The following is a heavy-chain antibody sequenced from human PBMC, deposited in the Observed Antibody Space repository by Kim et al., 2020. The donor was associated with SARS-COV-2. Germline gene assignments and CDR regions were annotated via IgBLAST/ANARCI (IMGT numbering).Heavy chain of an antibody. Sequence: GGSLRLSCAVSGFSISDNYMSWVRQAPGKGLEWVSVIYSGGSTYYADSVKGRFIISRDESKNTLYLQMNSLRAEDTAVYYCARDHRVYITSWPPPIRYFDYWGQGTLVTVSS. J-gene: IGHJ4*02. CDR3: ARDHRVYITSWPPPIRYFDY. D-gene: IGHD2-2*01. CDR2: IYSGGST. CDR1: GFSISDNY. V-gene: IGHV3-53*01.